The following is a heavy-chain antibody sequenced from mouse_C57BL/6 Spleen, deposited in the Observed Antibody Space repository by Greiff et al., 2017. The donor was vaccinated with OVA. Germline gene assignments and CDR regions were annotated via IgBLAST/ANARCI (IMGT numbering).Heavy chain of an antibody. CDR1: GYTFTSYW. CDR2: IHPNSGST. J-gene: IGHJ3*01. CDR3: ARSHGLGYSNYAWFAY. D-gene: IGHD2-5*01. Sequence: QVQLKQPGAELVKPGASVKLSCKASGYTFTSYWMHWVKQRPGQGLEWIGMIHPNSGSTNYNEKFKSKATLTVDKSSSTAYMQLSSLTSEDSAVYYCARSHGLGYSNYAWFAYWGQGTLVTVSA. V-gene: IGHV1-64*01.